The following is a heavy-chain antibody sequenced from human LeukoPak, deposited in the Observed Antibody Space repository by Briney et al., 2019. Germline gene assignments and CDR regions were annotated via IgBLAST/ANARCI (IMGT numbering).Heavy chain of an antibody. Sequence: VASVKVSCKASGYTFTSYAMHWVRQAPGQRLEWMGWINAGNGNTKYSQKFQGRVTITRDTSASTAYMELSSLRSEDTAVYYCARAGLITIFGVVIHDDYYYGMDVWGQGTTVTVSS. CDR2: INAGNGNT. CDR1: GYTFTSYA. D-gene: IGHD3-3*01. J-gene: IGHJ6*02. V-gene: IGHV1-3*01. CDR3: ARAGLITIFGVVIHDDYYYGMDV.